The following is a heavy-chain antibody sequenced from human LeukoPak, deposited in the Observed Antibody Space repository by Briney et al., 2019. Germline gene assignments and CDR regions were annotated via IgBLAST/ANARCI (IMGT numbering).Heavy chain of an antibody. V-gene: IGHV4-4*09. CDR3: ARRPFYSSGWYDY. J-gene: IGHJ4*02. D-gene: IGHD6-19*01. CDR1: GGSISSYY. CDR2: IYTSGST. Sequence: SETLSLTCTVSGGSISSYYWSWIRQPPGKGLEWIGYIYTSGSTNYNPSLKSRVTISVDTSKNQFSLKLSSVTAADTALYYCARRPFYSSGWYDYWGQGTLVTVSS.